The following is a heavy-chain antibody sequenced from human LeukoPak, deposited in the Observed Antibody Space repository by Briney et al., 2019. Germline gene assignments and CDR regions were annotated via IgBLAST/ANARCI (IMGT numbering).Heavy chain of an antibody. J-gene: IGHJ4*02. CDR2: IWYDGSNK. CDR3: AKGLGSYYDSSGYYYLGIDY. Sequence: TGGSLRLSCAPSGFTFSSYGMHWVRQAPGKGLKWVAVIWYDGSNKYYADSVKGRFTISRDNSKNTLYLQMNSLRAEDTAVYYCAKGLGSYYDSSGYYYLGIDYWGQGTLVTVSS. V-gene: IGHV3-33*06. CDR1: GFTFSSYG. D-gene: IGHD3-22*01.